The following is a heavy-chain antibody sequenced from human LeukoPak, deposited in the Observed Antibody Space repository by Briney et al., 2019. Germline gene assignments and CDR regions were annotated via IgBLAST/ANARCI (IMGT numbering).Heavy chain of an antibody. J-gene: IGHJ4*02. Sequence: GGSLRLSCAVSGFTFSNYSMNWVRQTPGKGLEWIAYIIDSGKTVYYADSVKGRFTISRDNSKNTLYLQMNSLRAEDTAVYYCAYQPLGDDYWGQGTLVTVSS. CDR3: AYQPLGDDY. D-gene: IGHD2-2*01. CDR1: GFTFSNYS. V-gene: IGHV3-48*01. CDR2: IIDSGKTV.